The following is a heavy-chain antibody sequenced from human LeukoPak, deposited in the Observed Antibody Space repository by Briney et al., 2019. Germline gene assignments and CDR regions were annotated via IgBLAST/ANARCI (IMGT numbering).Heavy chain of an antibody. V-gene: IGHV1-69*04. CDR3: AREYGPYYYYYGMDV. CDR2: IIPILGIA. Sequence: ASVKVSCKASGGTFSSYAISWVRQAPGQGLEWMGRIIPILGIANYAQKFQGRVTMTRDTSTSTVYMELSSLRSEDTAVYYCAREYGPYYYYYGMDVWGQGTTVTVSS. J-gene: IGHJ6*02. D-gene: IGHD3-10*01. CDR1: GGTFSSYA.